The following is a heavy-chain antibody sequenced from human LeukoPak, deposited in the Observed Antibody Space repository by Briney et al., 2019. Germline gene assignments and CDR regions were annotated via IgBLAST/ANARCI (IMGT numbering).Heavy chain of an antibody. Sequence: GASVKVSCKASGYTFTSYGISWVRQAPGQGLEWMGWINPNSGGTNYAQKFQGRVTMTRDTSISTAYMELSRLRSDDTAVYYCACLFIAAPPEWGQGTLVTVSS. J-gene: IGHJ4*02. CDR3: ACLFIAAPPE. CDR1: GYTFTSYG. CDR2: INPNSGGT. V-gene: IGHV1-2*02. D-gene: IGHD6-6*01.